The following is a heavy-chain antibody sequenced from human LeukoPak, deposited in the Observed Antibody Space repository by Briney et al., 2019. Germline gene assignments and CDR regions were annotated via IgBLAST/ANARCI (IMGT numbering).Heavy chain of an antibody. CDR3: ARTLPDDAFDI. CDR2: IYTSGST. CDR1: GGSISSGSYY. V-gene: IGHV4-61*02. J-gene: IGHJ3*02. D-gene: IGHD1-26*01. Sequence: SQTLSLTCTVSGGSISSGSYYWSWIRQPAGKGLEWIGRIYTSGSTNYNPSLKSRVTISVDTSKNQFSLKLSSVTAADTAVYYRARTLPDDAFDIWGQGTMVTVSS.